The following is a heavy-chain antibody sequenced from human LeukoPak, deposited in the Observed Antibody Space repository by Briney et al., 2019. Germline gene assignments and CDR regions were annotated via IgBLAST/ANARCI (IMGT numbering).Heavy chain of an antibody. J-gene: IGHJ4*02. CDR2: ISNDGSDN. CDR3: ARYTAMVFDY. V-gene: IGHV3-30*15. Sequence: GGSLKLSCAASGFTFSSYAMHRVRQAPGKGLEWVAIISNDGSDNYFADSVRGRFTISRDNSKNTLYLQMSSLRAEDTAVYYCARYTAMVFDYWGQGTLVTVSS. D-gene: IGHD5-18*01. CDR1: GFTFSSYA.